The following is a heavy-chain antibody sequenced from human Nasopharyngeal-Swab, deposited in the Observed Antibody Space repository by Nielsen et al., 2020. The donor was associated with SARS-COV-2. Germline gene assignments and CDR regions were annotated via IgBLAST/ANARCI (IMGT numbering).Heavy chain of an antibody. V-gene: IGHV1-2*06. CDR2: INLNSGGT. Sequence: WVRQAAGQGLEGMGRINLNSGGTNYAQKFQGRVTMTRDTSISTAYMELSRLRSDDTAVYYCASGGGYCSSTSCSNWFDPWGQGTLVTVSS. J-gene: IGHJ5*02. D-gene: IGHD2-2*03. CDR3: ASGGGYCSSTSCSNWFDP.